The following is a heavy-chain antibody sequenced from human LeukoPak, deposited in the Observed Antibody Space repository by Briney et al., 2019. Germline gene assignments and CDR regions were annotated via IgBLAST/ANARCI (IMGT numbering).Heavy chain of an antibody. CDR1: GFTFSDYY. J-gene: IGHJ5*02. CDR2: ISSSGSHI. Sequence: PGGSLRLSCAASGFTFSDYYMSWIRQAPGKGPEWVSFISSSGSHIHYADSVKGRFTISRDNAEDALYLQMNSLRAEDTAVYYCANYNGSGSFRNWFDPWGQGTLVTVSS. CDR3: ANYNGSGSFRNWFDP. D-gene: IGHD3-10*01. V-gene: IGHV3-11*01.